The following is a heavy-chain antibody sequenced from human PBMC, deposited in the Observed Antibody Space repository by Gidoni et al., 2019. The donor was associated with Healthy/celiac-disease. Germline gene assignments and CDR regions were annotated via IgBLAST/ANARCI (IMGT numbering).Heavy chain of an antibody. CDR2: INHSGST. CDR1: GGSFSGYY. J-gene: IGHJ4*02. CDR3: ARGSTVVRD. V-gene: IGHV4-34*01. Sequence: QVQLQQWGAGLLKPSETLSLTRAVYGGSFSGYYWSWIRQPPGKGLEWIGEINHSGSTNYNPSLKSRVTISVDTSKTQFSLKLSSVTAADTAVYYCARGSTVVRDWGQGTLVTVSS. D-gene: IGHD4-17*01.